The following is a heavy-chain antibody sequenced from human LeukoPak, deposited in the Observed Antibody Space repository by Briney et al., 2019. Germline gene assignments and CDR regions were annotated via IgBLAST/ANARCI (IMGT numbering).Heavy chain of an antibody. CDR1: GFTFSSYG. CDR2: ISYDGSNK. J-gene: IGHJ4*02. CDR3: AKDVGGSGSIDY. Sequence: GRSLRLSCAASGFTFSSYGMHWVRQAPGKGLEWVAVISYDGSNKYYADSVKGRFTISRDNSKNTPYLQMNSLRAEDTAVYYCAKDVGGSGSIDYWGQGTLVTVSS. V-gene: IGHV3-30*18. D-gene: IGHD3-10*01.